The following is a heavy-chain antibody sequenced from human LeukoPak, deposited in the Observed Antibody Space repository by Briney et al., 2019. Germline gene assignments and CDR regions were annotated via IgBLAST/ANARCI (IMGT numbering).Heavy chain of an antibody. CDR2: INHSGST. V-gene: IGHV4-34*01. CDR1: GGSFSGYY. D-gene: IGHD3-3*01. Sequence: PSETLSLTXAVYGGSFSGYYWSWIRQPPGKGLEWIGEINHSGSTNYNPSLKSRVTISVDTSKNQFSLKLSSVTAADTAVYYCASTLYYDFWSGYDYWGQGTLVTVSS. J-gene: IGHJ4*02. CDR3: ASTLYYDFWSGYDY.